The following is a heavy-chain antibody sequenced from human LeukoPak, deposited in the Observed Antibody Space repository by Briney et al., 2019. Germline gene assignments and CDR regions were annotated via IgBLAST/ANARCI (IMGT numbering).Heavy chain of an antibody. CDR1: GYTFTGYY. J-gene: IGHJ4*02. CDR3: ARVVGATQNYFDY. CDR2: INPNSGGT. D-gene: IGHD1-26*01. Sequence: ASVKVSCKASGYTFTGYYMHWVRQAPGQGLEWMGWINPNSGGTNYAQKFQGRVTMTRDTSISTAYMELSSLRSEDTAVYYCARVVGATQNYFDYWGQGTLVTVSS. V-gene: IGHV1-2*02.